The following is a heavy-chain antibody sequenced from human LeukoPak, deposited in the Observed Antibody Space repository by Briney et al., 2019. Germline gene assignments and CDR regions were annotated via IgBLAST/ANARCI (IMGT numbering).Heavy chain of an antibody. Sequence: SETLSLTCVVSGDSICSSKWWTWVSQPPGKWLEWIGEIHHSGSANYNPSLKSRVIISVDKSENQFSLKLTSVTAADTAVYYCATKDVAAAGTPFDYWGQGILVTVSS. CDR3: ATKDVAAAGTPFDY. CDR1: GDSICSSKW. D-gene: IGHD2-15*01. CDR2: IHHSGSA. J-gene: IGHJ4*02. V-gene: IGHV4/OR15-8*01.